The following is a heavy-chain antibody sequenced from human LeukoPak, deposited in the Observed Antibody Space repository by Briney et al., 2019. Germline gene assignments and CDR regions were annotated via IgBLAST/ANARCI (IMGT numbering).Heavy chain of an antibody. CDR2: IHDGGREP. CDR3: ANGFDYGFHY. J-gene: IGHJ4*02. D-gene: IGHD4-17*01. CDR1: GFTRTSLA. Sequence: WGSLRLSCAASGFTRTSLAMDWVRQNPFKGLGWGAFIHDGGREPRSAASVKRRFTISRDTSQNTVYLQLNSLRSEDTALYYCANGFDYGFHYWGQGTLVTVAS. V-gene: IGHV3-30*02.